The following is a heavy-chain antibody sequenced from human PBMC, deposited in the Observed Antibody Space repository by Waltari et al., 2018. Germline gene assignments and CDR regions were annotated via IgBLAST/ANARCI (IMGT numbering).Heavy chain of an antibody. CDR1: GGSVIGYY. V-gene: IGHV4-34*01. J-gene: IGHJ5*02. D-gene: IGHD1-26*01. CDR2: INHSGST. CDR3: ARGPVGSYYHNWFDP. Sequence: QVQLQRWGAGLSEPSATLSLTGAVYGGSVIGYYWSWLVQPPGKGLEWSGEINHSGSTNYNPSLKRRVTISVDTSKNQFSLKLSSVTAADTAVYYCARGPVGSYYHNWFDPWGQGTLVTVSS.